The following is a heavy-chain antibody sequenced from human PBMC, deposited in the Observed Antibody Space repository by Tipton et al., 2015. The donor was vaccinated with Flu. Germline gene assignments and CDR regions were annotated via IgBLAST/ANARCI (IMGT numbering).Heavy chain of an antibody. CDR3: ARHGVAYYYDSSGRLFDI. Sequence: VQLVQSGAEVKKPGESLKISCKGSGYRFTSYWIGWVRQMPGKGLEWMGIIYPDDSESRYSPSFQGQVTMSADKSMSTAYLQWSSLKASDTAMYFCARHGVAYYYDSSGRLFDIWGQGTMVPVSS. D-gene: IGHD3-22*01. CDR1: GYRFTSYW. CDR2: IYPDDSES. V-gene: IGHV5-51*01. J-gene: IGHJ3*02.